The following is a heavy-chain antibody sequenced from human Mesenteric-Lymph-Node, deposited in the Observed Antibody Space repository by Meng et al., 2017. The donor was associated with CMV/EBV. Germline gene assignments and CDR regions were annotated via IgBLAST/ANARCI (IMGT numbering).Heavy chain of an antibody. V-gene: IGHV4-34*01. CDR1: GGSFSGYY. CDR2: INHSGST. Sequence: QVTLHQWGAGLLKPSETLSVTWAVYGGSFSGYYWNWIRQSPEKGLEWIGEINHSGSTTYNPSFTSRIIISVDTSTNQISLNMSSVTAADTAVYYCARGSSYDILTGYFDYWGQGALVTVSS. J-gene: IGHJ4*02. D-gene: IGHD3-9*01. CDR3: ARGSSYDILTGYFDY.